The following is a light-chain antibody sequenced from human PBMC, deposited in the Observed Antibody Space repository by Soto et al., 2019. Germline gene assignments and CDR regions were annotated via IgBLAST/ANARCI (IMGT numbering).Light chain of an antibody. Sequence: DIVMTQSPDSLAVSLGERATINCKSSQSVLYSSKNRNHLAWYQQRPGQPPKVLIYWASTRESGVPDRFSGSGSGTEFTLTISSLQSEDFAVYYCQEYIQWPPGMFGPGTTVDIK. V-gene: IGKV4-1*01. CDR1: QSVLYSSKNRNH. CDR2: WAS. CDR3: QEYIQWPPGM. J-gene: IGKJ1*01.